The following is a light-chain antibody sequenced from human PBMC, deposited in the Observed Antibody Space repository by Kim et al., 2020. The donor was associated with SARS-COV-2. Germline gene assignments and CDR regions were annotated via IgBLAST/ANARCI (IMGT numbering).Light chain of an antibody. J-gene: IGLJ3*02. CDR3: QVWDSGSDQWV. Sequence: APGKTATITCGGDDIGPKSVHWYQQKPGQAPVLVIYYDTDRPSGIPERFSASNSGNTATLTVSRVEAGDEADYYCQVWDSGSDQWVFGGGTKLTVL. CDR1: DIGPKS. CDR2: YDT. V-gene: IGLV3-21*04.